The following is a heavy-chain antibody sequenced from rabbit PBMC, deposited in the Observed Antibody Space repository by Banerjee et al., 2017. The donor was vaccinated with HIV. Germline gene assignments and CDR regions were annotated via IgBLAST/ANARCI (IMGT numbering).Heavy chain of an antibody. CDR2: INTGSSGSR. Sequence: QSLEESGGGLVKPEGSLTLTCTASGFSFSSGYYLCWVRPAPGKGLEWIGCINTGSSGSRWYASGAKGRLTIAKTSSTTVTLQMTSLTAADTATYFCARTYAGSAFGNAFNLWGPGTPVTVS. D-gene: IGHD4-2*01. J-gene: IGHJ4*01. CDR3: ARTYAGSAFGNAFNL. CDR1: GFSFSSGYY. V-gene: IGHV1S40*01.